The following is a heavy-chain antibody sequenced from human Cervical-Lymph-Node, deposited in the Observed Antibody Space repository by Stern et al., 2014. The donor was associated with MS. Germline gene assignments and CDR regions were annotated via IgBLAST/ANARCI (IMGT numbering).Heavy chain of an antibody. CDR1: GYTFSNYG. CDR2: ISAYNGNT. CDR3: AREGYSSSWYLSPFDY. Sequence: VQLVESGAEVKKPGASVKVSCKAAGYTFSNYGISWVRQAPGQGLEWMGLISAYNGNTNYAQKLQGRVTMTTDTSTSTAYMELRSLRSDDTAVYYCAREGYSSSWYLSPFDYWGQGTLVTVSS. D-gene: IGHD6-13*01. J-gene: IGHJ4*02. V-gene: IGHV1-18*04.